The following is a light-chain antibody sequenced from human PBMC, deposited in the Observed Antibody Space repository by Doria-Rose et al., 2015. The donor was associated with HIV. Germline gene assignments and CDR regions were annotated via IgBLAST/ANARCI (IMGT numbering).Light chain of an antibody. CDR2: RAS. CDR1: QGIGSD. CDR3: QQYSQWPPYT. J-gene: IGKJ2*01. Sequence: TQSPATLSASPGERATLSCRASQGIGSDLAWYQQKPGQAPRLLIYRASIRATGIPPRFTGCGSGTEFTLTISSLQSEDFAVYFCQQYSQWPPYTFGQGTKLEVK. V-gene: IGKV3-15*01.